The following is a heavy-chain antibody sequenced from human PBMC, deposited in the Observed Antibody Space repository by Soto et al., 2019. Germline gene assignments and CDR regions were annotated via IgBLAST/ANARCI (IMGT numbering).Heavy chain of an antibody. V-gene: IGHV3-73*01. Sequence: GESLKISCAASGFTFSGSAMHWVRQASGKGLEWVGRIRSKANSYATAYAASVKGRFTISRDDSKNTAYLQMNSLKTEDTAVYYCTSLNDFWSGYYNWFDPWGQGTLVTVSS. CDR1: GFTFSGSA. D-gene: IGHD3-3*01. J-gene: IGHJ5*02. CDR3: TSLNDFWSGYYNWFDP. CDR2: IRSKANSYAT.